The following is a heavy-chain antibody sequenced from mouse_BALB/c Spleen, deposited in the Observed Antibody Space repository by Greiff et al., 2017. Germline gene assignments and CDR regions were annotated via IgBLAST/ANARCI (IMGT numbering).Heavy chain of an antibody. CDR1: GYTFTSYN. J-gene: IGHJ2*01. CDR3: ARLRLRWDFDY. Sequence: LQQPGAELVKPGASVKMSCKASGYTFTSYNMHWVKQTPGQGLEWIGAIYPGNGDTSYNQKFKGKATLTADKSSSTAYMQLSSLTSEDSAVYYCARLRLRWDFDYWGQGTTLTVSS. V-gene: IGHV1-12*01. D-gene: IGHD1-2*01. CDR2: IYPGNGDT.